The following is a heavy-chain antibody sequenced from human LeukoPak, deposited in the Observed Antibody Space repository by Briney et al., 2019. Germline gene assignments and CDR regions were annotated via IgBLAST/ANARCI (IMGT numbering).Heavy chain of an antibody. V-gene: IGHV3-9*01. J-gene: IGHJ4*02. CDR3: AKDFDYGDYYFDY. D-gene: IGHD4-17*01. CDR1: GFTFDDYA. CDR2: ISWNSGSI. Sequence: PGGSLRLSCAASGFTFDDYAMHWVRQAPVKGLEWVSGISWNSGSIGYADSVKGRFTISRDNAKNSLYLQMNSLRAEDTALYYCAKDFDYGDYYFDYWGQGTLVTVSS.